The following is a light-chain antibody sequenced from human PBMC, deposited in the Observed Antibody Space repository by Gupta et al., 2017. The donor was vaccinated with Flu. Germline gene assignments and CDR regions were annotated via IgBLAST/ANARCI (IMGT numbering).Light chain of an antibody. J-gene: IGKJ4*02. CDR1: QRLLHSNVYNY. Sequence: DIVMTHSPLSLPLTPGEPASISCRSSQRLLHSNVYNYLDWYQQKPGKSPQLLIYGGSNRESGVPERFSGSGSGTDFTLKISRVEAEDVGVYYCMQAIRTPLTFGEGTKVEIK. CDR2: GGS. CDR3: MQAIRTPLT. V-gene: IGKV2-28*01.